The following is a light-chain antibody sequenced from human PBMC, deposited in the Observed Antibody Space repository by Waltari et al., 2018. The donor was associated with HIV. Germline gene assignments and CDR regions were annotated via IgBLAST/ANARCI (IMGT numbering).Light chain of an antibody. J-gene: IGLJ1*01. CDR2: EVS. CDR3: SSYTSSSSLSYV. V-gene: IGLV2-14*01. Sequence: QSALTQPASVSGSPGQSITISCTGTSSDVGGYNYVSWYQQHPGKAPTLRFYEVSNRPSGVSNRFSGSKSGNTASLTISGLQAEDEADYYCSSYTSSSSLSYVFGTGTKVTVL. CDR1: SSDVGGYNY.